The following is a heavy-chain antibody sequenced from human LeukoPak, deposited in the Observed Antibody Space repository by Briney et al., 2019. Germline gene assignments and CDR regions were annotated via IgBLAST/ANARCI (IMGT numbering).Heavy chain of an antibody. CDR1: GYTLTELS. J-gene: IGHJ4*02. CDR3: ATVIAVAGRFDY. Sequence: ASVKVSCKVSGYTLTELSMHWVRQAPGKGLEWMGGFDPEDGETIYAQKFRGRVTMTEDTSTDTAYMELSSLRSEDTAVYYCATVIAVAGRFDYWGQGTLVTVSS. V-gene: IGHV1-24*01. D-gene: IGHD6-19*01. CDR2: FDPEDGET.